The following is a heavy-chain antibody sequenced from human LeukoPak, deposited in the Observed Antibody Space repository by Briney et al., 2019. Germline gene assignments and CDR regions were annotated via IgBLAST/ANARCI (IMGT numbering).Heavy chain of an antibody. CDR1: GGTFSSYA. D-gene: IGHD5-18*01. CDR2: IIPIFGTA. CDR3: ARVSDGTGGDTAMLSPWNPLDY. V-gene: IGHV1-69*06. J-gene: IGHJ4*02. Sequence: SVKVSCKASGGTFSSYAIGWVRQAPGQGLEWMGRIIPIFGTANYAQKFQGRVTITADKSTSTAYMELSSLRSEDTAVYYCARVSDGTGGDTAMLSPWNPLDYWGQGTLVTVSS.